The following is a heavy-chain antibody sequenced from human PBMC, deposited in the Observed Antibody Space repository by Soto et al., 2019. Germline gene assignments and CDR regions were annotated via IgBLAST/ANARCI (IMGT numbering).Heavy chain of an antibody. J-gene: IGHJ6*02. V-gene: IGHV1-3*01. D-gene: IGHD3-10*01. CDR3: ARDQPVTMGRPSYGMDV. Sequence: KFQGRVTITRDTSASTAYMELSSLRSEDTAVYYCARDQPVTMGRPSYGMDVWGQGTTVTVSS.